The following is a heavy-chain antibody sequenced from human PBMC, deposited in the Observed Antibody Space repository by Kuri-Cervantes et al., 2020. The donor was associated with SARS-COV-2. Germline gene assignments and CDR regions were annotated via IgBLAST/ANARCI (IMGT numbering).Heavy chain of an antibody. CDR3: ARRGPTTVTTFTSLAEVRFQH. V-gene: IGHV4-34*01. D-gene: IGHD4-17*01. CDR2: INHSGST. Sequence: ESLKISCAVYGGSFSGYYWSWIRQPPGKGLEWIGEINHSGSTNYNPSLKSRVTISVDTSKNQFSLKLSSVTAADTAVYYCARRGPTTVTTFTSLAEVRFQHWGQGTLVTVSS. J-gene: IGHJ1*01. CDR1: GGSFSGYY.